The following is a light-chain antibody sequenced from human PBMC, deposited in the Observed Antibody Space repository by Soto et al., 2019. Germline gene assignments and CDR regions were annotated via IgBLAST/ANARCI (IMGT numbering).Light chain of an antibody. CDR3: QQRGNWPVT. CDR2: DAS. V-gene: IGKV3-11*01. J-gene: IGKJ1*01. CDR1: QSVGSY. Sequence: EIVLTQSPATLSLSPGERATLSCRASQSVGSYFAWYQQKPGQAPRLLIYDASNRATGIPARFSGSGSGTDVTLTISSLEPDDFAVYSWQQRGNWPVTFGQGTRVDIK.